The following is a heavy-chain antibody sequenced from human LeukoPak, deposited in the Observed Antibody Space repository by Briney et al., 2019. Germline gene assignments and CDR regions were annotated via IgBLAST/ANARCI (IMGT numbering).Heavy chain of an antibody. Sequence: GGSLRLSCSASGFTFNRFYLHSVRQAPGKGLEFVSHIRSNGATTYYADSVKGRFTISRDNSKNTLYLQMSSLRADDTAVYYCVKDRSIAAPNNDFFDSWGQGALVTVSS. CDR2: IRSNGATT. CDR3: VKDRSIAAPNNDFFDS. V-gene: IGHV3-64D*06. D-gene: IGHD6-6*01. CDR1: GFTFNRFY. J-gene: IGHJ4*02.